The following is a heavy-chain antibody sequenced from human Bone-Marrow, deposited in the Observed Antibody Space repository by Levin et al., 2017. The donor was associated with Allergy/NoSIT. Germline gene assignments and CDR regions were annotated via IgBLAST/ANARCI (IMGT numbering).Heavy chain of an antibody. CDR3: ARVAYGGNQAPGFDY. CDR2: ISSSSSYI. J-gene: IGHJ4*02. CDR1: GFTFSSYS. D-gene: IGHD4-23*01. V-gene: IGHV3-21*01. Sequence: GESLKISCAASGFTFSSYSMNWVRQAPGKGLEWVSSISSSSSYIYYADSVKGRFTISRDNAKNSLYLQMNSLRAEDTAVYYCARVAYGGNQAPGFDYWGQGTLVTVSS.